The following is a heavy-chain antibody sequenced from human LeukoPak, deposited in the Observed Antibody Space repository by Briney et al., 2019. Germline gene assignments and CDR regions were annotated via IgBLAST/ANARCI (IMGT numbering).Heavy chain of an antibody. Sequence: SETLSLTCTVSCGSICSSSSNYWAWIRQPPGKGLEWIGTMSNGGSTYYNPSLKSRVTISVDTSKNQFSLKLSSVTAADTAEYYCASHETRDYGDPDGFDYWGQGTLVTVSS. J-gene: IGHJ4*02. CDR1: CGSICSSSSNY. CDR3: ASHETRDYGDPDGFDY. V-gene: IGHV4-39*01. CDR2: MSNGGST. D-gene: IGHD4-17*01.